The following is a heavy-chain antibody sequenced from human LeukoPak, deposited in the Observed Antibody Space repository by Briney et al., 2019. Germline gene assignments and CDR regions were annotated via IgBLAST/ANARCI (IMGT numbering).Heavy chain of an antibody. CDR2: IYYSGST. V-gene: IGHV4-30-4*01. CDR3: ARAPGLDYYGSGSPYYGMDV. D-gene: IGHD3-10*01. Sequence: PSQTLSLTCTVSGGSISSGDYYWSWIRQPPGKGLEWIGYIYYSGSTYYNPSLKSRVTISVDTSKNQFSLKLSSVTAADTAVYYCARAPGLDYYGSGSPYYGMDVWGQRTTVTVSS. CDR1: GGSISSGDYY. J-gene: IGHJ6*02.